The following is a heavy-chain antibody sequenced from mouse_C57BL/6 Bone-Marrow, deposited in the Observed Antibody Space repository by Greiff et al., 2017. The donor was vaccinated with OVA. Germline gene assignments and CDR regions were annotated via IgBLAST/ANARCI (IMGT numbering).Heavy chain of an antibody. Sequence: EVQLQQSGAELVRPGSSVKMSCKTSGYTFTSYGINWVKQRPGQGLEWIGYIYIGNGYTEYNEKFKGKATLTSDTSSSTAYMQLSSLTSEDSAIYFCASAPIYYYGSREDYFDYWGQGTTLTVSS. CDR3: ASAPIYYYGSREDYFDY. CDR1: GYTFTSYG. D-gene: IGHD1-1*01. V-gene: IGHV1-58*01. CDR2: IYIGNGYT. J-gene: IGHJ2*01.